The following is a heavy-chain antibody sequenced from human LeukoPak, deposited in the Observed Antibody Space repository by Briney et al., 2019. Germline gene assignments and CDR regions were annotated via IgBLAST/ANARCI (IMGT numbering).Heavy chain of an antibody. J-gene: IGHJ2*01. CDR1: GGSISSYY. CDR3: ARQGGGFWYFDL. CDR2: IYYSGST. V-gene: IGHV4-59*08. D-gene: IGHD6-25*01. Sequence: PSETLSLTCTVSGGSISSYYWSWIRHPPGKGLEWIGYIYYSGSTNYNPSLKSRVTISVDTSKNQFSLKLSSVTAADTAVYYCARQGGGFWYFDLWSRGTLVTVSS.